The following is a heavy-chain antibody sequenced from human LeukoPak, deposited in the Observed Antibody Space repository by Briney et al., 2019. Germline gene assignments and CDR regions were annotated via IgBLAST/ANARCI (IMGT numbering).Heavy chain of an antibody. J-gene: IGHJ6*02. V-gene: IGHV4-34*01. D-gene: IGHD4-17*01. CDR3: ARQGTVTTYYYYYYGMDV. Sequence: SETLSLTCAVYGGSFSDYCWSWIRQPPGKGLEWIGEINLNHSESTNYNPSLKSRVTISVDTSKNQFSLKLSSVTAADTAVYYCARQGTVTTYYYYYYGMDVWGQGTTVTVSS. CDR2: INLNHSEST. CDR1: GGSFSDYC.